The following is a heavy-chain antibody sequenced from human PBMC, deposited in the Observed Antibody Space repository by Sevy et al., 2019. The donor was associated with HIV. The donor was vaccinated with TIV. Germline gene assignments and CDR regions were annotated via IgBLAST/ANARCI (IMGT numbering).Heavy chain of an antibody. CDR3: ARASIVGARGGDYYYMDV. V-gene: IGHV1-69*06. J-gene: IGHJ6*03. CDR2: IIPIFGTA. Sequence: ASVKVSCKASGGTFSSYAISWVRQAPGQGLEWMGGIIPIFGTATYAQKFQGRVTITADKSTSTAYMELSSLRSEDTAVYYCARASIVGARGGDYYYMDVWGKGTTVTVSS. D-gene: IGHD1-26*01. CDR1: GGTFSSYA.